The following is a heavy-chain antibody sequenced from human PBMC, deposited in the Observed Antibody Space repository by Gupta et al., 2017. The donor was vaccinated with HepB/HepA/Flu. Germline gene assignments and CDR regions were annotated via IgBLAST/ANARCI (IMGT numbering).Heavy chain of an antibody. CDR3: ARVGYSSSWTNRYYYYYMDV. D-gene: IGHD6-13*01. CDR2: INWNGGST. V-gene: IGHV3-20*04. CDR1: GFTFDDYG. J-gene: IGHJ6*03. Sequence: EVQLVESGGGVVRPGGSLRLSCAASGFTFDDYGMSWVRQAPGKGLEWVSGINWNGGSTGYADSVKGRFTISRDNAKNSLYLQMNSLRAEDTALYYCARVGYSSSWTNRYYYYYMDVWGKGTTVTVSS.